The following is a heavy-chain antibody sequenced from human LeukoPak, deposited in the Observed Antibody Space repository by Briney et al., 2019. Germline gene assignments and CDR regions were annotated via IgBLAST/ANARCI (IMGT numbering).Heavy chain of an antibody. V-gene: IGHV3-30*04. CDR3: ARDSRDCSSTSCYSDY. D-gene: IGHD2-2*01. J-gene: IGHJ4*02. Sequence: PGGSLRLSCAASGFTFSSYAMHWVRQAPDKGPEWVAVISYDGSNKYYADSVKGRFTISRDNSKNTLYLQMNSLRAEDTAVYYCARDSRDCSSTSCYSDYWGQGTLVTVSS. CDR1: GFTFSSYA. CDR2: ISYDGSNK.